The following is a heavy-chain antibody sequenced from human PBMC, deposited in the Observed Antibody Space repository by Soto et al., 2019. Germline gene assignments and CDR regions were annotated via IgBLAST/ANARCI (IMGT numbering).Heavy chain of an antibody. Sequence: SETLSLTCTVSGGSISSGGYYWSWIRQHPGKGLEWIGYIYYSGSTYYNPSLKSRVTISVDTSKNQFSLKLSSVTAADTAVYYCAREAGGIAARPNWFDPWGQGTLVTVSS. CDR1: GGSISSGGYY. D-gene: IGHD6-6*01. J-gene: IGHJ5*02. CDR2: IYYSGST. CDR3: AREAGGIAARPNWFDP. V-gene: IGHV4-31*03.